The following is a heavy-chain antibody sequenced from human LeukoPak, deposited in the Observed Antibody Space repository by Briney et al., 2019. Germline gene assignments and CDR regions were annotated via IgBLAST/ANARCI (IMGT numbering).Heavy chain of an antibody. CDR3: AKAPVTSCRGAYCYPFDS. CDR1: GFTLSTYA. D-gene: IGHD2-21*01. J-gene: IGHJ4*02. CDR2: TSSSAAGT. Sequence: GGSLRLSCAASGFTLSTYAMSWVRQTPGNSLEWVAATSSSAAGTYHAASVRGRSIISRNTTTNTLYLQMNSLRAEDAAVYFCAKAPVTSCRGAYCYPFDSWGQGTLVTVSS. V-gene: IGHV3-23*01.